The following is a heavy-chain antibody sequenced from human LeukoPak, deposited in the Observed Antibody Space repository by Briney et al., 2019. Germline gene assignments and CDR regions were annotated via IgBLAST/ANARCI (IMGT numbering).Heavy chain of an antibody. Sequence: SQRLSCAAPGFTFDDYAMHWVRQAPGKGLELVSGISWNSGSISYADSVKGRFTISRDNAKKSLYLQINSLRAEDTVLYYCAKGLYSSGWLSPDYWGQGTLVTVSS. D-gene: IGHD6-19*01. CDR2: ISWNSGSI. CDR3: AKGLYSSGWLSPDY. V-gene: IGHV3-9*01. J-gene: IGHJ4*02. CDR1: GFTFDDYA.